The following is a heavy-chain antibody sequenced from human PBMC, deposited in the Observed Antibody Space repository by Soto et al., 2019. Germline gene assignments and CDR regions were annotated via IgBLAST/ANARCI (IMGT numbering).Heavy chain of an antibody. V-gene: IGHV4-38-2*01. CDR3: ASSTEYYYYYGMDV. J-gene: IGHJ6*02. CDR2: IYHSGST. Sequence: SETLSLTCAVSGYSISSGYYWGWIRQPPGKGLEWIGSIYHSGSTYYNPSLKSRVTISVDTSKNQSSLKLSSVTAADTAVYYCASSTEYYYYYGMDVWGQGTTVTVSS. CDR1: GYSISSGYY.